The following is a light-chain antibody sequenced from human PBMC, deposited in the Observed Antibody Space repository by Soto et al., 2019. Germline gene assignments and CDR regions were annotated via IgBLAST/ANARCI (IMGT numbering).Light chain of an antibody. CDR3: QQYNNWPSWT. Sequence: EIVMTQSPATLSVSPGERATLSCRASQSVSSNLAWYQQKPGQAPRLLIYGASTRATGIPARFSGSGSGTEFTLTISSLQSEDFAVYYCQQYNNWPSWTFGQGTKVEF. V-gene: IGKV3-15*01. J-gene: IGKJ1*01. CDR1: QSVSSN. CDR2: GAS.